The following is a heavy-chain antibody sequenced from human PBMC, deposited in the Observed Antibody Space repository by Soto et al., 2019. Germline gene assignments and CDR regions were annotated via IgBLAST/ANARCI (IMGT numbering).Heavy chain of an antibody. CDR1: GFSLSNARMG. V-gene: IGHV2-26*01. CDR2: IFSNDEK. Sequence: LTCTVSGFSLSNARMGVSWIRQPPGKALEWLAHIFSNDEKSYSTSLKSRLTISKDTSKSQVVLTMTNMDPVDTATYYCARGVYCSGGSCYSWFDPWGQGTLVTVSS. D-gene: IGHD2-15*01. CDR3: ARGVYCSGGSCYSWFDP. J-gene: IGHJ5*02.